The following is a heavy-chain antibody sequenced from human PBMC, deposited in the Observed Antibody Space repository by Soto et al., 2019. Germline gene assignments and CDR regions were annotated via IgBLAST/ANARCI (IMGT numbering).Heavy chain of an antibody. CDR3: ARVCSSTSCYDANGMDV. D-gene: IGHD2-2*01. CDR1: GYTFTRYY. CDR2: INPSGGST. V-gene: IGHV1-46*01. J-gene: IGHJ6*02. Sequence: ASVKVSCKASGYTFTRYYMHWVRQAPGQGLEWMGIINPSGGSTSYAQKFQGRVTMTRDTSTSTVYMELSSLRSEDTAVYYCARVCSSTSCYDANGMDVWGQGTTVTVSS.